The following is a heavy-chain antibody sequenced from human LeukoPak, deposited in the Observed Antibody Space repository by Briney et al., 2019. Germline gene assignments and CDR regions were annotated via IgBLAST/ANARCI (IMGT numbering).Heavy chain of an antibody. V-gene: IGHV4-61*02. Sequence: SQTLSLTCTVSGGSISSSIYYWSWIRQPAGKGLEWLGRVFASGRIDYNPSLKSRVTLSLDTFKNQFSLRLSSVTAADTAVYYCNRYYYGMDVWGQGTTVTVSS. D-gene: IGHD2/OR15-2a*01. CDR3: NRYYYGMDV. J-gene: IGHJ6*02. CDR2: VFASGRI. CDR1: GGSISSSIYY.